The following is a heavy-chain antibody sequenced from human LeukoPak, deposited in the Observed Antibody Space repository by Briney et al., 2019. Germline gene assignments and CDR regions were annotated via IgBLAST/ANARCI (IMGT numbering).Heavy chain of an antibody. CDR3: ARGEDWKSTTFDY. D-gene: IGHD1-1*01. J-gene: IGHJ4*02. CDR2: IYSSGTT. CDR1: GGSISSYY. V-gene: IGHV4-59*01. Sequence: PSETLSLTCTVSGGSISSYYWNWIRQPPGKGLEWIGYIYSSGTTKYNPSLKSRVTISVDTSKSQFSLKLTSVIAADTAVYYCARGEDWKSTTFDYWGQGTLVTVAS.